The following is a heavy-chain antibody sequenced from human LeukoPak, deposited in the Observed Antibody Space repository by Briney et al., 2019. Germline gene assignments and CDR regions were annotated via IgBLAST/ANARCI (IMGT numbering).Heavy chain of an antibody. CDR1: GFTFSSYA. V-gene: IGHV3-64*01. Sequence: GGSLRLSCAASGFTFSSYAMHWVRQAPGKGLEYVSDISSNGGSTYYANSVKGRFTISRDNSKNTLYLQMGSLRAEDMAVYYCARLRVASGSYIFDYSGQGALVCVSP. CDR2: ISSNGGST. CDR3: ARLRVASGSYIFDY. J-gene: IGHJ4*02. D-gene: IGHD1-26*01.